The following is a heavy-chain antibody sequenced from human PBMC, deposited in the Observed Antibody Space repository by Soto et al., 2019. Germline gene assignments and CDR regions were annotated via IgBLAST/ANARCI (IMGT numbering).Heavy chain of an antibody. CDR1: GGSISSGGYY. Sequence: PSETLSLTCTVSGGSISSGGYYWSWIRQHPGKGLEWIGYIYYSGSTYYNPSLKSRVTISVDTSKNQFSLKLSSVTAADTAVYYCASNSYGYTLYDYWGKGTLVTVSS. D-gene: IGHD5-18*01. CDR2: IYYSGST. J-gene: IGHJ4*02. V-gene: IGHV4-31*03. CDR3: ASNSYGYTLYDY.